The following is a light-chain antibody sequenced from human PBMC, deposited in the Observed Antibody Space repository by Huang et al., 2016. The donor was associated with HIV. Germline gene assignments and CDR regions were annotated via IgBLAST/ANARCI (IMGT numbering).Light chain of an antibody. CDR1: QNIDSN. Sequence: EIVMTQSPVTLSVSPGERASQNIDSNLAWYQQKSGQAPRILIYGASTRATGIPARFSGSGSGTEFTLTISRLQSEDFVVYYCQRYNGWPPYTFGQGTKLEIK. V-gene: IGKV3-15*01. CDR3: QRYNGWPPYT. J-gene: IGKJ2*01. CDR2: GAS.